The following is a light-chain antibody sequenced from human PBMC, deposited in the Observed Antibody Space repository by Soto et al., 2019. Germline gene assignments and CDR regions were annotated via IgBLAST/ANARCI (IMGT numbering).Light chain of an antibody. CDR3: QQYNSYSWT. CDR1: QSISSW. Sequence: DIQMTQSTSTLSASVGDRVPITCRASQSISSWLAWYQQKPGKAPKLLIYDASSLESGVPSRFSGSGSGTEFTLTTSSLQPDDFATYYCQQYNSYSWTFGQGTKVDIK. CDR2: DAS. V-gene: IGKV1-5*01. J-gene: IGKJ1*01.